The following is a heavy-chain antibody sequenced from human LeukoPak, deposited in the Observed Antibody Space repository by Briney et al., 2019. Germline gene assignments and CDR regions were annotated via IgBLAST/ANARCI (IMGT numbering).Heavy chain of an antibody. J-gene: IGHJ4*02. CDR1: GFTFSSYG. Sequence: GGSLRLSCAASGFTFSSYGMHWVRQAPGKGLEWVAVISYDGSNKYYADSVKGRFTISRDNSKNTLYLQMNSLRAEDTAVYYCAKAPYSSGWYYFDYWGQGTLVTVSS. V-gene: IGHV3-30*18. CDR2: ISYDGSNK. D-gene: IGHD6-19*01. CDR3: AKAPYSSGWYYFDY.